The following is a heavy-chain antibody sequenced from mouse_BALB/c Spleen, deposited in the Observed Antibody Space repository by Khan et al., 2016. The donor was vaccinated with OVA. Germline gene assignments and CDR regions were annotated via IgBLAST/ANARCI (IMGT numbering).Heavy chain of an antibody. CDR3: ANHGSRSAWLTY. V-gene: IGHV1-7*01. CDR1: GYTFTSYW. D-gene: IGHD1-1*01. CDR2: INPSTGYT. J-gene: IGHJ3*01. Sequence: QVQLKQSGAELAKPGASVKMSCKASGYTFTSYWMHWVKQRPGQGLEWIGYINPSTGYTEYNQRFKDKATLTADKSSSTAYMQLSSLTSAESAVYDCANHGSRSAWLTYWGQGTLVTVSA.